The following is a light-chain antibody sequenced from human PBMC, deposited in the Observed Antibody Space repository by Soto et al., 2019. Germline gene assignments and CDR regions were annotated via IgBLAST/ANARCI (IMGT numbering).Light chain of an antibody. J-gene: IGLJ1*01. CDR3: GTWHSHLSDYV. Sequence: QSVLTQPPSVSAAPGQKVIISCSGSSPDIGKKYISWYQHLPGTAPKLLIYDTDKRFPGTPDRFSASKSDTSATLAITGLQTGDEADYFCGTWHSHLSDYVFGTGTKVTVL. CDR2: DTD. CDR1: SPDIGKKY. V-gene: IGLV1-51*01.